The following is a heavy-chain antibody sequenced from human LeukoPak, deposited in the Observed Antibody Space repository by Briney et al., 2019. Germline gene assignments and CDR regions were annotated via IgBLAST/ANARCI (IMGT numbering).Heavy chain of an antibody. D-gene: IGHD2-21*02. CDR2: IYYSGST. CDR1: GGSISSSSYY. J-gene: IGHJ4*02. Sequence: SETLSLTCTVSGGSISSSSYYWGWIRQPPGKGLEWIGSIYYSGSTYYNPSLKSRDTISVDTSKNQFSLKLSSVTAADTAVYYCARCGGGDNQFDYWGQGTLVTVSS. CDR3: ARCGGGDNQFDY. V-gene: IGHV4-39*07.